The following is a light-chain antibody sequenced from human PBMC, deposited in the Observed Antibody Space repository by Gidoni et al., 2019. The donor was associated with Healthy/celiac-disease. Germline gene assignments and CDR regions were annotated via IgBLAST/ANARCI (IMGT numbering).Light chain of an antibody. J-gene: IGKJ2*01. CDR2: DAS. Sequence: IVLTQSPATLSLSPGERAPLSCRASQSVSSYLAWYQQKPGQAPRLLIYDASNRATGIPARFSGSGSVTDFTLTISSLEPEDFSVYYCQQRSNWPPTFGQGTKLEIK. CDR1: QSVSSY. CDR3: QQRSNWPPT. V-gene: IGKV3-11*01.